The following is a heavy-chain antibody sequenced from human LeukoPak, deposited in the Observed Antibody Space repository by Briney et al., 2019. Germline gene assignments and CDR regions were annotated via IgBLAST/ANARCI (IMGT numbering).Heavy chain of an antibody. CDR3: ARGAYDILTGYYIDY. V-gene: IGHV4-34*01. J-gene: IGHJ4*02. Sequence: SETLSLTCTVSGGSISSYYWSWIRQPPGKGLEWIGEINHSGSTNYNPSLKSRVTISVDTSKNQFSLKLSSVTAADTAVYYCARGAYDILTGYYIDYWGQGTLVTVSS. CDR1: GGSISSYY. D-gene: IGHD3-9*01. CDR2: INHSGST.